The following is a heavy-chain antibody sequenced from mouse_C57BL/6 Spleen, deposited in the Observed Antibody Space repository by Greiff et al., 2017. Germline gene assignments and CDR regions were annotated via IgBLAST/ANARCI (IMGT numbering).Heavy chain of an antibody. CDR3: ARVASITTVDGFAY. V-gene: IGHV1-69*01. CDR2: IDPSDSYT. J-gene: IGHJ3*01. Sequence: QVQLQQSGAELVMPGASVKLSCKASGYTFTSYWMHWVKQRPGQGLEWIGEIDPSDSYTNYNQKFKGKSTLTVDKSSSTAYMQLSSLTSEDSAVYYCARVASITTVDGFAYWGQGTLVTVSA. D-gene: IGHD1-1*01. CDR1: GYTFTSYW.